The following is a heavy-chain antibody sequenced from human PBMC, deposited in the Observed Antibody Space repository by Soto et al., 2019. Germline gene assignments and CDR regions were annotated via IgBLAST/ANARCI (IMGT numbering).Heavy chain of an antibody. Sequence: SETLSLTCAVSNFSLIKEYYWGWVRRPPGKGLEWIGSIHQIGSPYYNPSLKSRLTISIDLSKKQFSLRLSSVTAADTAVYYCAKAGGYDFWSGYPGFDYWGQGTLVTVSS. CDR1: NFSLIKEYY. CDR2: IHQIGSP. J-gene: IGHJ4*02. CDR3: AKAGGYDFWSGYPGFDY. D-gene: IGHD3-3*01. V-gene: IGHV4-38-2*01.